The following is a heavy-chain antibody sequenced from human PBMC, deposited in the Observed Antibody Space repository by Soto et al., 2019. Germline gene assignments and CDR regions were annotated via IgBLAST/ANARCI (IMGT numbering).Heavy chain of an antibody. V-gene: IGHV1-69*06. J-gene: IGHJ6*02. Sequence: SVKVSCKASGGTFSSYAISWVRQAPGQGLEWMGGIIPIFGTANYAQKFQGRVTITADKSTSTAYMELSSLRSEDTAVYYCARSSDSSSSFYYYYGMDVWGQGTTVTVSS. D-gene: IGHD6-6*01. CDR1: GGTFSSYA. CDR2: IIPIFGTA. CDR3: ARSSDSSSSFYYYYGMDV.